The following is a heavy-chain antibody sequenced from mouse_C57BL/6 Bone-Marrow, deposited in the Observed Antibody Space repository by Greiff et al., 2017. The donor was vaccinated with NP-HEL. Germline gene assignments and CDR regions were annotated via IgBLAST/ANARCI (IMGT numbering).Heavy chain of an antibody. CDR2: INPSTGGT. CDR3: ARTLMDY. J-gene: IGHJ4*01. V-gene: IGHV1-42*01. Sequence: EVMLVESGPELVKPGASVKISCKASGYSFTGYYMNWVKQSPEKSLEWIGEINPSTGGTTYNQKFKAKATLTVDKSSSTAYMQLKSLTSEDSAVYYCARTLMDYWGQGTSVTVSS. CDR1: GYSFTGYY.